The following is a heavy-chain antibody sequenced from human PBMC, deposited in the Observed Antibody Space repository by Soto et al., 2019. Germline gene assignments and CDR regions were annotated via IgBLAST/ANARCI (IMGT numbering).Heavy chain of an antibody. CDR1: GYTFTSYG. V-gene: IGHV1-18*01. CDR2: ISAYNGNT. CDR3: ARGRLGYCSGGSCSY. J-gene: IGHJ4*02. Sequence: GASVKVSCKSSGYTFTSYGISCVRQAPGQGLEWMGWISAYNGNTNYAQKLQGRVTMTTDTSTSTAYMELRSLRSDDTAVYYCARGRLGYCSGGSCSYWGQGTLVTVSS. D-gene: IGHD2-15*01.